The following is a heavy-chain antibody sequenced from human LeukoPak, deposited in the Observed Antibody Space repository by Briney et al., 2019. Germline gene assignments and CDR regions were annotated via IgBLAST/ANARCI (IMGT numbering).Heavy chain of an antibody. CDR3: AREVILTGYCVPYDY. Sequence: GGSLRLSCAASGFTFSSYSMNWVRQAPGKGLEWVSSISSSSSYIYYADSVKGRFTISRDNAKNSLYLQMNSLRAEDTAVYYCAREVILTGYCVPYDYWGQGTLVTVSS. J-gene: IGHJ4*02. V-gene: IGHV3-21*01. D-gene: IGHD3-9*01. CDR1: GFTFSSYS. CDR2: ISSSSSYI.